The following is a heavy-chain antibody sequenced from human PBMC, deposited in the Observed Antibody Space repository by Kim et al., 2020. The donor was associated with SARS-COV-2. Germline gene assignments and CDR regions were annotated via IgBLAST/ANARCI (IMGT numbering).Heavy chain of an antibody. D-gene: IGHD3-3*02. J-gene: IGHJ6*02. CDR2: ISGSGGST. CDR1: GFTFSSYA. Sequence: GGSLRLSCAASGFTFSSYAMSWVRQAPGKGLEWVSAISGSGGSTYYADSVKGRFTISRDNSKNTLYLQMNSLRAEDTAVYYCAKGKDILAGPSYGMDVWGQGTTVTVSS. CDR3: AKGKDILAGPSYGMDV. V-gene: IGHV3-23*01.